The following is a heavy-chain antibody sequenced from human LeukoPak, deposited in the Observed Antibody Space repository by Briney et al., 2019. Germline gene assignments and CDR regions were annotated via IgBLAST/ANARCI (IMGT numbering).Heavy chain of an antibody. CDR2: IYYSGST. CDR3: ARVVDVWGDFDY. J-gene: IGHJ4*02. CDR1: GGSISSYY. Sequence: SETLSLTCTVSGGSISSYYWSWIRQPPGKGLEWIGYIYYSGSTNYNPSLRSRVTISVDTSKSQFSLKLSSVTAADTAVYYCARVVDVWGDFDYWGQGTLVTVSS. V-gene: IGHV4-59*01. D-gene: IGHD3-16*01.